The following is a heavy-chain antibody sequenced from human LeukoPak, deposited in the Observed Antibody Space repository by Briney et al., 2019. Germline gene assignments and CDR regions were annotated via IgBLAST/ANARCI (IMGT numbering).Heavy chain of an antibody. J-gene: IGHJ4*02. V-gene: IGHV3-9*01. CDR1: GFTFADYA. CDR3: AKEVAASGMGY. D-gene: IGHD6-13*01. CDR2: ISCNSGSI. Sequence: GRSLRLSCAASGFTFADYAMHWVRQAPGEGREWVSGISCNSGSIGYADSVKGRFTISRDNAKNSLYLQMNSLRAEDTAVYYCAKEVAASGMGYWGQGTLVTVSS.